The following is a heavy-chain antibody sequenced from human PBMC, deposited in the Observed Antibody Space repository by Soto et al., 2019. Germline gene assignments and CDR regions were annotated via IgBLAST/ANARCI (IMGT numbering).Heavy chain of an antibody. D-gene: IGHD1-26*01. Sequence: PGGSLRLSCAASGFPFSSYAMIWVRQAPGTVLEWVSAISGSGDSTYYADSARGRFSISRDNSKNTLYLQMNSLRAGDTAVYYCAKELLSGSYPSFDYWGQGILVTVSS. CDR3: AKELLSGSYPSFDY. V-gene: IGHV3-23*01. J-gene: IGHJ4*02. CDR2: ISGSGDST. CDR1: GFPFSSYA.